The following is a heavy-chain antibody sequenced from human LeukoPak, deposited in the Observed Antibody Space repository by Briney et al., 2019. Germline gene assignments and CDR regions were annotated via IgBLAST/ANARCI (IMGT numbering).Heavy chain of an antibody. Sequence: PGGSLRLSCAASVFTFSSYAMSWVRQAPGKGLEWVSGISGSGGNTYYADSVKGRFTISRDNSKNTLYLQMNSLRAEDTAVYYCAKDVWPTTSRVYYFDYWGQGALVTVSS. CDR2: ISGSGGNT. J-gene: IGHJ4*02. V-gene: IGHV3-23*01. CDR3: AKDVWPTTSRVYYFDY. CDR1: VFTFSSYA. D-gene: IGHD2-8*01.